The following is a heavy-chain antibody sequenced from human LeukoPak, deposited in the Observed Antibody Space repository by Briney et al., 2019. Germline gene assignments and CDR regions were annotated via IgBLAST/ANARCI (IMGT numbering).Heavy chain of an antibody. J-gene: IGHJ4*01. Sequence: PSETLSLTCTVSGGSISSSSYYWSWIRQPPGKGLEWIGSMYYSGSTYYNLSLKSRVTISVDTSKNQFSLRLSSVTAADTAVYYCARHERDYGDFDYWGHGTLVTVSS. V-gene: IGHV4-39*01. CDR3: ARHERDYGDFDY. CDR2: MYYSGST. CDR1: GGSISSSSYY. D-gene: IGHD4-17*01.